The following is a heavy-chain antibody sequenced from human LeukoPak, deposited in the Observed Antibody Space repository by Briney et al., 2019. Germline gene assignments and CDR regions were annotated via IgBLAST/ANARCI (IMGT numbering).Heavy chain of an antibody. D-gene: IGHD3-22*01. CDR2: IYYSGST. CDR1: GGSISSYY. Sequence: SETLSLTCTVSGGSISSYYWSWIRQPPGKGLEWIGYIYYSGSTNYNPSLKSRVTISVDTSKNQFSLKLSSVTAADTAVYYCAREGDLGYYYDSSGYDGYWGQGTLVTVSS. V-gene: IGHV4-59*01. CDR3: AREGDLGYYYDSSGYDGY. J-gene: IGHJ4*02.